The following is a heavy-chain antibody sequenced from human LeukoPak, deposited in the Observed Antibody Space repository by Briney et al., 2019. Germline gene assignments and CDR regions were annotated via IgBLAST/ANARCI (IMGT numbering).Heavy chain of an antibody. CDR2: ISAYNGNT. CDR3: ARDLEYCSSSSCYAPYRFDY. J-gene: IGHJ4*02. Sequence: GASVKVSCKASGYTFTSYGISWVRQAPGQGLEWMGWISAYNGNTNYAQKLQGRVTMTTDTSTSTAYMELRSLRSDDTAVYYCARDLEYCSSSSCYAPYRFDYWGQGTLVTVSS. D-gene: IGHD2-2*01. CDR1: GYTFTSYG. V-gene: IGHV1-18*01.